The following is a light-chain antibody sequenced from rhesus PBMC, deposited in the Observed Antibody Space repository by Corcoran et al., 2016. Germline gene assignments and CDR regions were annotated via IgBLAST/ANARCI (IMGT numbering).Light chain of an antibody. Sequence: QSAPTQPPSVSGSPGQSVTISCTGTSSDVGAYNYVSWYQQHPGKAPKLLIYDVSKRPSGVSNRFSGSKSGNTASLTISGLQAEDEADYYCCSYTISSTFIFGPGTRLTVL. V-gene: IGLV2S7*01. CDR1: SSDVGAYNY. CDR2: DVS. J-gene: IGLJ1*01. CDR3: CSYTISSTFI.